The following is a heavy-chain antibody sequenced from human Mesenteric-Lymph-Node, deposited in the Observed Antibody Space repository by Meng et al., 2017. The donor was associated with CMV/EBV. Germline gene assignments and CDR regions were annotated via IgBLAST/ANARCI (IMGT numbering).Heavy chain of an antibody. CDR1: GFTFSSYS. D-gene: IGHD3-3*01. CDR3: ARDYGDFWSGSSGDY. J-gene: IGHJ4*02. CDR2: ISSSSSTI. Sequence: GESLKISCAASGFTFSSYSMNWVRQAPGKGLEWVSYISSSSSTIYYADSVKGRFTISRDNAKNSLYLQTNSLRAEDTAVYYCARDYGDFWSGSSGDYWGQGTLVTVSS. V-gene: IGHV3-48*04.